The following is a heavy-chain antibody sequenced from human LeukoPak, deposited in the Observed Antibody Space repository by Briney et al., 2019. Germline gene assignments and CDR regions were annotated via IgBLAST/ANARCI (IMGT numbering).Heavy chain of an antibody. CDR1: GFTFNSYE. J-gene: IGHJ4*02. V-gene: IGHV3-48*03. Sequence: PGGSLRLSCAASGFTFNSYEMNWVRQAPGKGLEWVSYITSSGNTIYYADSVKGRFTISRDNAKNSLYLQMNSLRAEDTAVYYCARDSIGVACLDYWGQGTLVTVSS. D-gene: IGHD1-26*01. CDR3: ARDSIGVACLDY. CDR2: ITSSGNTI.